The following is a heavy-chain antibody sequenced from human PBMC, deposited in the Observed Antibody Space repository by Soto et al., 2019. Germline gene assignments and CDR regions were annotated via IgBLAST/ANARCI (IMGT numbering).Heavy chain of an antibody. D-gene: IGHD2-15*01. CDR1: GFTFSSSG. Sequence: QVQLVESGGGVVQPGTSLRVSCAASGFTFSSSGMHWVRQAPGKGLEWVTVISYDGINKYYADSVKGRFTISRDNSKNTLYLQMNSLRAEDTAVYYCAKDSDSGGFEYWGQRTLVTVSS. CDR3: AKDSDSGGFEY. CDR2: ISYDGINK. V-gene: IGHV3-30*18. J-gene: IGHJ4*02.